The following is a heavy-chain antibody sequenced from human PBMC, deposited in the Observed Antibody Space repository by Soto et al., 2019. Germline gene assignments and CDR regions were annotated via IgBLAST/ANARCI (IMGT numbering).Heavy chain of an antibody. J-gene: IGHJ4*02. CDR1: GGSFSGYY. Sequence: QVQLQQWGAGLLKPSETLSLTCAVYGGSFSGYYWSWIRQPPGKGLEWIGEINHSGSTNYNPSLNSRVTISVDSSKNQFSLKLSSVTAADTAVYYCAGHDYGGNSGDYWGQGTLVTVSS. CDR2: INHSGST. D-gene: IGHD4-17*01. V-gene: IGHV4-34*01. CDR3: AGHDYGGNSGDY.